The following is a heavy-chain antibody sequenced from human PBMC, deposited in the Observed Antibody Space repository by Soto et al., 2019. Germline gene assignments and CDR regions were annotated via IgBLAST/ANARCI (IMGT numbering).Heavy chain of an antibody. Sequence: EVQLVESGGGLVKPGGSLRLSCAASGFTFSNAWMRWVRQAPGKGLEWVGRIKSKTDGGTTDYAAPVKGRFTISRDDSKNTLYLQMNSLKTEDTAVYYCTTDRRVVVPGLYFQHWGQGTLVTVSS. CDR2: IKSKTDGGTT. J-gene: IGHJ1*01. D-gene: IGHD2-2*01. CDR1: GFTFSNAW. V-gene: IGHV3-15*01. CDR3: TTDRRVVVPGLYFQH.